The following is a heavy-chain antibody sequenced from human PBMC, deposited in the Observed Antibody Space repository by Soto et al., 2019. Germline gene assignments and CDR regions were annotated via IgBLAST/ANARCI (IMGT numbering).Heavy chain of an antibody. Sequence: EVRLLESGGGFVQPGGSLKLSCVASGFTFSLYTMMWVRQAPGKGPEWLSCIPPGDTSRHIADSVKGRSTVSRDNAKNSLFLQMNSLTDEDTAVYYCAIDNNWGFDYWGQGILVTVSA. J-gene: IGHJ4*02. CDR2: IPPGDTSR. CDR3: AIDNNWGFDY. V-gene: IGHV3-48*02. D-gene: IGHD7-27*01. CDR1: GFTFSLYT.